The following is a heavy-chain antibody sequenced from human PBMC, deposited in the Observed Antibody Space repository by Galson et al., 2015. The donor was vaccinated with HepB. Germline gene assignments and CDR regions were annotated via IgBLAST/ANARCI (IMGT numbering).Heavy chain of an antibody. J-gene: IGHJ4*02. CDR2: ISGTGTST. CDR1: GFTFSTYG. CDR3: AKEGDSSSWLDY. D-gene: IGHD6-13*01. V-gene: IGHV3-23*01. Sequence: SLRLSCAASGFTFSTYGMSWVRQGPGKGLEWVSAISGTGTSTYYADSVKGRFTISRDNSKNSLYLQMNSLRTEDTALYYCAKEGDSSSWLDYWGQGTLVTVSS.